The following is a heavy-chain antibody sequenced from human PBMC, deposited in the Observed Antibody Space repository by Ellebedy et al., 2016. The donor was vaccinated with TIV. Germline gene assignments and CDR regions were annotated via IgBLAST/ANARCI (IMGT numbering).Heavy chain of an antibody. J-gene: IGHJ6*02. CDR1: GGSVSSAGFQ. CDR2: KYPSGTR. V-gene: IGHV4-61*08. D-gene: IGHD3-10*01. Sequence: SETLSLXXSVSGGSVSSAGFQWSWIRQPPGKGLEWIGLKYPSGTRTYDPSLNSRATISLDTSKNQFSLRLTSLTAADTAVYYCAKDHFGSLDVWGQGITVTVSS. CDR3: AKDHFGSLDV.